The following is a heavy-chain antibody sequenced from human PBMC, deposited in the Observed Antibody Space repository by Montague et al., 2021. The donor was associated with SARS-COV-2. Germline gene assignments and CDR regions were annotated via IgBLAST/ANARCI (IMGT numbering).Heavy chain of an antibody. J-gene: IGHJ4*02. V-gene: IGHV4-59*01. CDR3: ATTPGRFGEFHFDY. D-gene: IGHD3-10*01. CDR2: S. Sequence: SNKNPSLKSRVTISVDTSKSQFSLKLGSVTAADTAVYYCATTPGRFGEFHFDYWGQGTLVTVSS.